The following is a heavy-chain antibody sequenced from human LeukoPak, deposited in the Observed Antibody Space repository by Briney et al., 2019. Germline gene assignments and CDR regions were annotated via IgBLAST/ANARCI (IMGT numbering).Heavy chain of an antibody. V-gene: IGHV1-69*13. D-gene: IGHD2-2*01. J-gene: IGHJ3*02. CDR2: IIPIFGTA. Sequence: SVKVSCKASGGTFSSYAISWVRQAPGQGLEWMGGIIPIFGTANYAQKFQGRVTITADESTSTAYMELSSLRSEDTAVYYCARDLSTEIVVVPAAPRAFDIWGQGTTVTVSS. CDR1: GGTFSSYA. CDR3: ARDLSTEIVVVPAAPRAFDI.